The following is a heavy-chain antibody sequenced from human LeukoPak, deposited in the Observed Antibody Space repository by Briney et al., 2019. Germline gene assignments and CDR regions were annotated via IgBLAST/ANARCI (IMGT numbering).Heavy chain of an antibody. D-gene: IGHD1-26*01. V-gene: IGHV3-21*01. CDR2: ISSSSSYI. CDR3: AREAAGGATTTYYFDY. Sequence: GGSLRLSCAASGFTFSSYSMNWVRQAPGKGLEWASSISSSSSYIYYADSVKGRFTISRDNAKNSLYLQMNSLRAEDTAVYYCAREAAGGATTTYYFDYWGQGTLVTVSS. J-gene: IGHJ4*02. CDR1: GFTFSSYS.